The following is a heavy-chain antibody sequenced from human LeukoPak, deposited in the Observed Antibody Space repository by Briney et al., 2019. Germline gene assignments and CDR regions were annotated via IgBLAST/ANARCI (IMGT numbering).Heavy chain of an antibody. J-gene: IGHJ2*01. CDR1: GGSISSYY. V-gene: IGHV4-59*01. CDR3: AREAYSRYFDL. D-gene: IGHD2-15*01. CDR2: IYKNEST. Sequence: PSETLSLTCTVPGGSISSYYWSWIRKPPGKGLEWIGYIYKNESTNYNPSLKSRVFISGDTSKNQFSLKLSSVTAADTAVYYCAREAYSRYFDLWGRGTLVTVSS.